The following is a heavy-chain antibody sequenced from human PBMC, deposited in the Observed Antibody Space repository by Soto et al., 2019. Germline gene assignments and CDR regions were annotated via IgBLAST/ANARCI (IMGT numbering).Heavy chain of an antibody. Sequence: QVQVMQSGAEVKKPGASVKVSCKASGYTFTSYGISWVRQAPGQGLEWMGWISTYNGNTNSAQKLQPRVTLTTDTSTSTAYLELRSLTSDETAVYYCGRGLSQSVFYYGRDVWGQGTTVTVSS. CDR2: ISTYNGNT. CDR3: GRGLSQSVFYYGRDV. J-gene: IGHJ6*02. V-gene: IGHV1-18*01. CDR1: GYTFTSYG.